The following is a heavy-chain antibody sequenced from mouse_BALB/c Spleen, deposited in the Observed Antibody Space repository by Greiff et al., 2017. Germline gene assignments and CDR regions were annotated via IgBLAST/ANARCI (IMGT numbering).Heavy chain of an antibody. CDR3: TRDIRAFDY. CDR1: GFTFSSYT. Sequence: EVKLMESGGGLVKPGGSLKLSCAASGFTFSSYTMSWVRQTPEKRLEWVATISSGGSYTYFPDSVKGRFTISRDNAKNTLYLQMSSLKSEDTAMYYCTRDIRAFDYWGQGTTLTVSS. V-gene: IGHV5-6-4*01. J-gene: IGHJ2*01. CDR2: ISSGGSYT. D-gene: IGHD1-3*01.